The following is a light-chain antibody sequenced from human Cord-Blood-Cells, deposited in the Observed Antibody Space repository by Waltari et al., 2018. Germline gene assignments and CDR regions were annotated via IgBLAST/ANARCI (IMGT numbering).Light chain of an antibody. CDR2: DVS. J-gene: IGLJ2*01. V-gene: IGLV2-14*01. Sequence: QSALTQPASVSGSPGQSITISCTGTSSDVGGYNYVSWYQPHPGKAPKLMLYDVSNRPSGVSNRFSGSKAGNTASLTISVLQAEDEADYDCSSYTSSSTLEVFGGGTKLTVL. CDR1: SSDVGGYNY. CDR3: SSYTSSSTLEV.